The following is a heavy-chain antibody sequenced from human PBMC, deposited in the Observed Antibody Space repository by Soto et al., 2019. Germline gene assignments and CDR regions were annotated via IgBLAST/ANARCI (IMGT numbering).Heavy chain of an antibody. CDR2: TYYRSKWNS. CDR1: GDSVSRTSVA. Sequence: QVPLHPSGPGLVKPSQTLSLTCAISGDSVSRTSVAWNWIRQSPSRGLAWMGRTYYRSKWNSDYAVSGRGRITINPDTSKSQSSLQLNSVPREDTGVYYCVRGQFSAFDCWGQGTLVTVSS. V-gene: IGHV6-1*01. CDR3: VRGQFSAFDC. J-gene: IGHJ4*02.